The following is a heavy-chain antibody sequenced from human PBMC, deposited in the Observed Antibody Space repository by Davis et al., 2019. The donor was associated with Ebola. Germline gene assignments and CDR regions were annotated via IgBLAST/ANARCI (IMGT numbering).Heavy chain of an antibody. J-gene: IGHJ2*01. Sequence: LVKPTQTLTLTCTFSGFSLSTSGMCVSWIRQPPGKGLEWIGYIYYSGSTNYNPSLKSRVTISVDTSKNQFSLKLSSVTAADTAVYYCATAHPLGDWYFDLWGRGTLVTVSS. CDR1: GFSLSTSGMC. CDR2: IYYSGST. D-gene: IGHD3-16*01. V-gene: IGHV4-61*08. CDR3: ATAHPLGDWYFDL.